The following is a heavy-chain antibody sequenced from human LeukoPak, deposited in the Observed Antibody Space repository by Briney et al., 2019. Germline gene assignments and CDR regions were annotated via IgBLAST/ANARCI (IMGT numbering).Heavy chain of an antibody. CDR1: GGSISSSSYY. CDR2: IYYSGST. J-gene: IGHJ4*02. V-gene: IGHV4-39*01. CDR3: ARHSGSSGWYRDFDY. D-gene: IGHD6-19*01. Sequence: SETLSLTCTVSGGSISSSSYYWGWIRQPPGKGLEWIGSIYYSGSTYYNLSLKSRVTISVDTSKNQFSLKLSSVTAADTAVYYCARHSGSSGWYRDFDYWGQGTLVTVSS.